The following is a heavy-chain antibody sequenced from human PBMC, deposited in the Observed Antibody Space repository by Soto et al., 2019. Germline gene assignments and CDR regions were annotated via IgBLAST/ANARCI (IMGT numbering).Heavy chain of an antibody. Sequence: ASLKISCKASGYTFTSYGISWVRQAPGQGLEWMGWISAYNGNTNYAQKLQGRVTMTTDTSTSTAYMELRSLRSDDTAVYYCARDGRAILVVAALAPDYYYAMDVWGEVTTVTVSS. CDR3: ARDGRAILVVAALAPDYYYAMDV. V-gene: IGHV1-18*01. CDR2: ISAYNGNT. D-gene: IGHD2-15*01. CDR1: GYTFTSYG. J-gene: IGHJ6*04.